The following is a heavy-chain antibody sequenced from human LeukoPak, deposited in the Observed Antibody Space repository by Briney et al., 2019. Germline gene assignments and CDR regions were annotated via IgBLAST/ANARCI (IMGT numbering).Heavy chain of an antibody. Sequence: SETLSLTCAVSGYSISSGYYWGWIRQPPGKGLEWIGSIYHSGSTYYNPSLKSRVTISVDTSMNQFSLKLSSVTAADTAVYYCARQLVGYYDFWSGKRGAFDIWGQGTMVTVSS. V-gene: IGHV4-38-2*01. D-gene: IGHD3-3*01. J-gene: IGHJ3*02. CDR1: GYSISSGYY. CDR3: ARQLVGYYDFWSGKRGAFDI. CDR2: IYHSGST.